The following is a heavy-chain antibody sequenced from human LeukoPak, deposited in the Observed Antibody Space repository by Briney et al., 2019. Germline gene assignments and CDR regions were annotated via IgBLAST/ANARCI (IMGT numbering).Heavy chain of an antibody. CDR1: GSGGSISNYY. CDR3: ARDLRSSGWYVFDH. Sequence: SETLSLTCTVSGSGGSISNYYWSWIRQPPGKGLEWIGYIYYSGNTNHNPSLKSRVTMSVDTSKNQLSLKLSSVTAADTAVYYCARDLRSSGWYVFDHWGQGALVTVSS. J-gene: IGHJ4*02. CDR2: IYYSGNT. V-gene: IGHV4-59*01. D-gene: IGHD6-19*01.